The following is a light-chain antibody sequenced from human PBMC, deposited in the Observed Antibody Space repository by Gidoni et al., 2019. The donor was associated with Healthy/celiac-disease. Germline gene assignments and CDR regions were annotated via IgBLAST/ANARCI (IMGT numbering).Light chain of an antibody. Sequence: DIQMTQSPSTLSASVGDRVTITCRASQSISNWLAWYQQKPGKAPKFLIYDASSVESGVPSRFSGSGSGTEFTLTISSLQPDDFATYYCQQYNSYLYTFGQGTKLEIK. V-gene: IGKV1-5*01. CDR3: QQYNSYLYT. CDR1: QSISNW. J-gene: IGKJ2*01. CDR2: DAS.